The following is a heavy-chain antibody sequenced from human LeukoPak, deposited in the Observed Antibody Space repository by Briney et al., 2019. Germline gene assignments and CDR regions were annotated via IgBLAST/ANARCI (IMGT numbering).Heavy chain of an antibody. CDR2: ISYDGSNK. V-gene: IGHV3-30*18. CDR1: GFTFSSYG. CDR3: AKAGSIAAAANGDY. Sequence: GGSLRLSCAASGFTFSSYGMHWVRQAPGKGLEWVAVISYDGSNKYYADSVKGRFTISRDNSKNTLYLQMNSLRAEDTAVYYCAKAGSIAAAANGDYWGQGTLVTVSS. J-gene: IGHJ4*02. D-gene: IGHD6-13*01.